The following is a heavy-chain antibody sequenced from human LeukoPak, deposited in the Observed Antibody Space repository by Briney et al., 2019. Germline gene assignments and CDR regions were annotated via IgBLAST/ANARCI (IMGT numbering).Heavy chain of an antibody. D-gene: IGHD2-2*01. CDR1: GYIFSSYW. J-gene: IGHJ4*02. CDR3: ARQSTYHDY. CDR2: IDPSDSYT. Sequence: GGSLRLSCKGSGYIFSSYWISWVRQMPGKGLEWMGRIDPSDSYTNYSPSFQGHVTISTDKSISTAYLQWSSLKASDTAVYYCARQSTYHDYWGQGTLVTVSS. V-gene: IGHV5-10-1*01.